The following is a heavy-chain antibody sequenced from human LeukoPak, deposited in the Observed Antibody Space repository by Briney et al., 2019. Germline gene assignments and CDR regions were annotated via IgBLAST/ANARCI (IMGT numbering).Heavy chain of an antibody. CDR2: ISYDGSNK. CDR1: GFTLSDHF. D-gene: IGHD3-16*01. Sequence: GGSLRLSCATSGFTLSDHFIDWFRQAPGKGLEWVAVISYDGSNKYYAGSVKGRFTISRDNSKNTLYLQMNSLRAEDTAVYYCARDYESTYYFDYWGQGTLVTVSS. CDR3: ARDYESTYYFDY. J-gene: IGHJ4*02. V-gene: IGHV3-30-3*01.